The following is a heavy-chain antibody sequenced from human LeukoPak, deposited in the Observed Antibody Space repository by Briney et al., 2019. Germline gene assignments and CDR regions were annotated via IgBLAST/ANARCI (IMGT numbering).Heavy chain of an antibody. J-gene: IGHJ4*02. CDR3: AKGQEYVWGSYRYTEGPYFDY. CDR2: IRYDGSNK. Sequence: QPGGSLRLSCAASGFTFSSYGMHWVRQAPGKGLEWVAFIRYDGSNKYYADSVKGRFTVSRDNSKNTLYLQMNSLRAEDTAIYYCAKGQEYVWGSYRYTEGPYFDYWGQGTLVTVSS. CDR1: GFTFSSYG. V-gene: IGHV3-30*02. D-gene: IGHD3-16*02.